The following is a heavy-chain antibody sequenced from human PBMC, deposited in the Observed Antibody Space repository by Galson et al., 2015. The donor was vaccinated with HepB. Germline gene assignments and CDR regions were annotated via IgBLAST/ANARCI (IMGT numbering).Heavy chain of an antibody. CDR2: IYYSGST. CDR3: ARDSAVAEAFDI. D-gene: IGHD6-19*01. Sequence: SETLSLTCTVSGSSISSYYWSWIRQPPGKGLEWIGYIYYSGSTNYNPSLKSRVTMSVDTSKNQFSLKLSSVTAADTAVYYCARDSAVAEAFDIWGQGTMVTVSS. V-gene: IGHV4-59*12. J-gene: IGHJ3*02. CDR1: GSSISSYY.